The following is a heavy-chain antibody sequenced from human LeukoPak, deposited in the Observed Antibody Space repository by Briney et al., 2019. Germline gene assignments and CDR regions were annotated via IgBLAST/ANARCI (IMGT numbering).Heavy chain of an antibody. CDR1: GGSISSGSYY. D-gene: IGHD6-13*01. CDR3: ARGKAAAGTGFDY. CDR2: IYTSGST. J-gene: IGHJ4*02. V-gene: IGHV4-61*02. Sequence: PSETLSLTCTVSGGSISSGSYYWSWIRQPAGKGLEWIGRIYTSGSTNYNPSLKSRVTMSVDTSKNQFSLKLSSVTAADTAVYYCARGKAAAGTGFDYWGQGTLVTVSS.